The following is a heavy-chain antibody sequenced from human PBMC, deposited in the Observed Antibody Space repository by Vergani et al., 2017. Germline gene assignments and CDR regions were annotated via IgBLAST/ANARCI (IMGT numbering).Heavy chain of an antibody. J-gene: IGHJ4*02. V-gene: IGHV1-46*01. CDR1: GYTFTSYY. Sequence: QVQLVQSGAEVKKPGASVKVSCKASGYTFTSYYMHWVRQAPGQGLEWMGIINPSGGSTSYAQKFQGRVTMTRDTSTSTVYMELSSLRSEDTAVYYCARAPSALVGATVSPPRDWGQGTLVTVSS. CDR3: ARAPSALVGATVSPPRD. CDR2: INPSGGST. D-gene: IGHD1-26*01.